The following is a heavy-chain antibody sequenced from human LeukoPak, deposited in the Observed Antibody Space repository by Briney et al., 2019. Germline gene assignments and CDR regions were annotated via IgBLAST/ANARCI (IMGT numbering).Heavy chain of an antibody. D-gene: IGHD5-12*01. CDR1: GFTFSSYS. V-gene: IGHV3-21*01. CDR2: ISSSSSYI. CDR3: ARDAEGYSGYDTRSFDY. J-gene: IGHJ4*02. Sequence: GGSLRLSCAASGFTFSSYSMNWVRQAPGKGLEWVSSISSSSSYIYYADSVKGRFTISRDNAKNSLYLQMNSLRAEDTAVYYCARDAEGYSGYDTRSFDYWGQGTLVTVSS.